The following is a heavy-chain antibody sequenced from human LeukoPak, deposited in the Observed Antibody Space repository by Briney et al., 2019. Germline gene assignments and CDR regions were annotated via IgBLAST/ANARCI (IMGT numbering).Heavy chain of an antibody. D-gene: IGHD5-24*01. Sequence: PGGSLRLSCAASGITFSDSHITWIRQVPGKGLEWVSYISNTGNSIEYADSVKGRFTISRDNSKNTLYLQMNSLRAEDTAVYYCARVRMARRSTGAFDIWGQGTMVTVSS. J-gene: IGHJ3*02. V-gene: IGHV3-11*04. CDR1: GITFSDSH. CDR2: ISNTGNSI. CDR3: ARVRMARRSTGAFDI.